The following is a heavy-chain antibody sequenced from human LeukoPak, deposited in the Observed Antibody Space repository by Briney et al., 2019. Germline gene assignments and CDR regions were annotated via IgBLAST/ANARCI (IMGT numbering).Heavy chain of an antibody. D-gene: IGHD2-21*01. Sequence: GGSLRLSCAASGFAFSSYGMHWVRQAPGKGLEWVAFIRYDGSNKYYADSVKGRFTISRDNSKNTLYLQMNSLRAEDTAVYYCAIAYCGGDCYSGEYFQHWGQGTLVTVSS. CDR3: AIAYCGGDCYSGEYFQH. V-gene: IGHV3-30*02. J-gene: IGHJ1*01. CDR2: IRYDGSNK. CDR1: GFAFSSYG.